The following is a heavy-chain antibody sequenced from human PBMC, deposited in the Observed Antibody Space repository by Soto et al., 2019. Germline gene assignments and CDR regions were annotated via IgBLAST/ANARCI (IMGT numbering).Heavy chain of an antibody. CDR2: ISGSGRNT. D-gene: IGHD2-8*01. CDR1: GFTFSSNG. V-gene: IGHV3-23*01. CDR3: AKNGLPRSPSAIDS. Sequence: PWGSLRLSCAASGFTFSSNGMSWVRQAPGKGLDWVSGISGSGRNTYYADSVKGRFTISRDNSKNTLFLQMNSLRAEDTDVYYCAKNGLPRSPSAIDSWGNRALVTVSS. J-gene: IGHJ5*01.